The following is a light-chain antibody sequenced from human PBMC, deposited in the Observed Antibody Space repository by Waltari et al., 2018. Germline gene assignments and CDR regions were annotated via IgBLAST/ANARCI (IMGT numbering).Light chain of an antibody. J-gene: IGLJ3*02. V-gene: IGLV1-51*02. CDR1: SSNLGNNY. Sequence: QSVLTQPPSVSAAPGQKVTISCPGSSSNLGNNYVSWFKHVSGTAPKLLIYEYNKRPSGLPDRFSGSKSGTSATLGITGLQTGDEAHYYCATWDSSLSAWVFGGGTKLTVL. CDR3: ATWDSSLSAWV. CDR2: EYN.